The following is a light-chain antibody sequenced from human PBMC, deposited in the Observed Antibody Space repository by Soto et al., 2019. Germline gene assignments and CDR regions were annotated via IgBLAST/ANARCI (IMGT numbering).Light chain of an antibody. CDR3: QSYETSRPGFYV. V-gene: IGLV1-40*01. CDR2: GNT. J-gene: IGLJ1*01. CDR1: SSDIGAGFD. Sequence: QAVLTQPPSVSGAPGQRVTISCTGSSSDIGAGFDVHWYQHLPGTAPKLLIYGNTNRPSGVPGRFSGSKSGTSASLVITGLQVVDEADYYSQSYETSRPGFYVFGTGTQLTVL.